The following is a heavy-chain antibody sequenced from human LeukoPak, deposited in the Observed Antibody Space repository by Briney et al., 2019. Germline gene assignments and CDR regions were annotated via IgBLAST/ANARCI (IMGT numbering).Heavy chain of an antibody. V-gene: IGHV3-33*08. CDR2: IWYDGSTK. Sequence: GGSLRLSCAASGFTFSSYAMSWVRQAPGKGLEWVAVIWYDGSTKYYADSVKGRFTISRDNSENTLYLQMTSLRAEDTAVYYCVRDIVVVTAPGDYWGQGALVTVSS. CDR3: VRDIVVVTAPGDY. CDR1: GFTFSSYA. J-gene: IGHJ4*02. D-gene: IGHD2-21*02.